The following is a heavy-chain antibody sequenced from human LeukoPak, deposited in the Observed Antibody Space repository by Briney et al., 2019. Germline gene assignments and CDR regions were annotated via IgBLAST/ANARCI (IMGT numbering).Heavy chain of an antibody. D-gene: IGHD3-3*01. Sequence: PSETLSLTCTVSGGSISSYYWSWIRQPPGKGLEWIGYIYYSGSTNYNPSLKSRVTISVDTSKNQFSLKLSSVTAADTAVYCCARDRLDTYYDFWSGYYYYGMDVWGQGTTVTVSS. CDR1: GGSISSYY. V-gene: IGHV4-59*01. J-gene: IGHJ6*02. CDR2: IYYSGST. CDR3: ARDRLDTYYDFWSGYYYYGMDV.